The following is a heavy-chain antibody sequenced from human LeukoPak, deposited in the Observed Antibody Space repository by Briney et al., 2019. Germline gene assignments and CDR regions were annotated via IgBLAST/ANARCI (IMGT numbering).Heavy chain of an antibody. CDR1: GFIFSSYA. V-gene: IGHV3-23*01. CDR2: ISGSGGST. CDR3: AKSRNFGSGYYFDY. Sequence: GGSLRLSCAASGFIFSSYAMSWVRQAPGKGLEWVSAISGSGGSTYYADSVKGRFTISRDNSKNTLYLQMNSLRAEDTAVYYCAKSRNFGSGYYFDYWGQGTLVTVSS. D-gene: IGHD3-3*01. J-gene: IGHJ4*02.